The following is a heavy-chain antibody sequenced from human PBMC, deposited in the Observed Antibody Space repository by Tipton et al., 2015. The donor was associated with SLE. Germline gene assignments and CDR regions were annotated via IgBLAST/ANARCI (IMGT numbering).Heavy chain of an antibody. CDR3: AGGNYPPPTFDY. J-gene: IGHJ4*02. CDR2: IYSSGST. CDR1: GDSFSSYY. V-gene: IGHV4-4*07. D-gene: IGHD1-26*01. Sequence: TLSLTCTVSGDSFSSYYYNWIRQPAGKGLEWIGRIYSSGSTNYNPSLKSRVTISLDTSKNQFSLKLTSVTAADTAVYFCAGGNYPPPTFDYWGQGSLVTVSS.